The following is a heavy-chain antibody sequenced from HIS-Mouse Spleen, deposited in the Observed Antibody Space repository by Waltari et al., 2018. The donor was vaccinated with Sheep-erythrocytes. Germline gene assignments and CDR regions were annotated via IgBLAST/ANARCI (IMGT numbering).Heavy chain of an antibody. CDR3: ARDVSVWSNYDLDYYYGMDV. D-gene: IGHD4-4*01. Sequence: QVQLVQSGAEVKKPGSSVKVSCKASGGTFSSYAISWVRQAPGQGLEWMGGTIPIFGTANYAQKFQGRVTITADESTSTAYMELSSLRSEDTAVYYCARDVSVWSNYDLDYYYGMDVWGQGTTVTVSS. CDR2: TIPIFGTA. CDR1: GGTFSSYA. J-gene: IGHJ6*02. V-gene: IGHV1-69*01.